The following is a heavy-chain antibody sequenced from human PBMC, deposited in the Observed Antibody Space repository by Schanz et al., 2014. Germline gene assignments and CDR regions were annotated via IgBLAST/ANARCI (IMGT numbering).Heavy chain of an antibody. V-gene: IGHV4-61*02. CDR2: VFPNGIP. CDR1: GGSIRSGTYY. Sequence: QVQLQESGPGLVKPSQTLSLTCTVSGGSIRSGTYYWSWIRQPAGKALEWVGRVFPNGIPNYNPSPKSRRSKSLDASKNHFPLPLTTLTAADTAVYYCARGTTWRLDLWGRGALVTVSS. CDR3: ARGTTWRLDL. D-gene: IGHD1-1*01. J-gene: IGHJ2*01.